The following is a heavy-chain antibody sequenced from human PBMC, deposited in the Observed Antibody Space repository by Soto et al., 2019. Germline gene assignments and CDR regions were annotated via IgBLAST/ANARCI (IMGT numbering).Heavy chain of an antibody. D-gene: IGHD6-19*01. V-gene: IGHV4-34*01. J-gene: IGHJ4*02. Sequence: QVQLQQWGAGLLKPSETLSLNCAVTGGSLRGYYWSWIRQPPGKGLEWIGEVKDGGHTNYSPSLRGRVAISSDTSHNQFSLRLNSVTAADTGVYFCVGGQEGVVAALWDQGSLVTVSS. CDR1: GGSLRGYY. CDR2: VKDGGHT. CDR3: VGGQEGVVAAL.